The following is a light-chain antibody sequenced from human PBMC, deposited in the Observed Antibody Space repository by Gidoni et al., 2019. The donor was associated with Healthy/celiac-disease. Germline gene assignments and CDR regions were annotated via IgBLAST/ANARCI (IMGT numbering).Light chain of an antibody. Sequence: QSVLSQPASASASPVPSINTACTATSRDVGSYHHVTWYQQHPGKAPQLMIYGGSKRPSGVSNRFSGSKSGNTASLTISGVQAEDEADYYCCSYAGSSTPYVFGTGTKVTVL. V-gene: IGLV2-23*01. CDR3: CSYAGSSTPYV. J-gene: IGLJ1*01. CDR1: SRDVGSYHH. CDR2: GGS.